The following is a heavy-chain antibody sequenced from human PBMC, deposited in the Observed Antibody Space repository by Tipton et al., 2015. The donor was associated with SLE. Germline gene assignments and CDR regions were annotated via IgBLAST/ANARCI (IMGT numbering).Heavy chain of an antibody. D-gene: IGHD3-10*01. J-gene: IGHJ4*02. CDR1: GFTFSSYW. CDR2: IKQDGSEK. V-gene: IGHV3-7*01. CDR3: ARDPSMVRGVPFDY. Sequence: SLRLSCAASGFTFSSYWMSWVRQAPGKGLEWVANIKQDGSEKYYVDSVKGRFTISRDNAKNSLYLQMNSLRAGDTAVYYCARDPSMVRGVPFDYWGQGTLVTVSS.